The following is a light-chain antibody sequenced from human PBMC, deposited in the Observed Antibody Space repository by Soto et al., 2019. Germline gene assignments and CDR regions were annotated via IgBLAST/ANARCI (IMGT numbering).Light chain of an antibody. J-gene: IGLJ1*01. CDR1: SSDVGGYNY. V-gene: IGLV2-14*01. CDR3: SSYTINRTYV. CDR2: EVS. Sequence: QSALAQPASVSGPPGQSIVISCAGTSSDVGGYNYVSWYQQNPGKAPKLMIYEVSNRPSGVSNRFSGSKSGNMASLTISGLQAEDEADYYCSSYTINRTYVFGTGTKVTVL.